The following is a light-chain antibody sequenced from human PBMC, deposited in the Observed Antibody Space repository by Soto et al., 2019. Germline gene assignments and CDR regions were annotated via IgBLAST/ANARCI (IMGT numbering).Light chain of an antibody. CDR1: QTVYRY. J-gene: IGKJ2*01. Sequence: EIVLTQSPATLSLSPGDRATLSCRASQTVYRYLAWYQEKPGQAPRLLIYDTSDRATGIPDRFSGSGSGTDFTLTISILVPEDFAGYYCQQGSIWYTCGQGTKLEI. CDR2: DTS. V-gene: IGKV3-11*01. CDR3: QQGSIWYT.